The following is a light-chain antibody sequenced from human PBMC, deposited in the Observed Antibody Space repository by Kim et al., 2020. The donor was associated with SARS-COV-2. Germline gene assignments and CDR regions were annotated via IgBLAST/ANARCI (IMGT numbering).Light chain of an antibody. Sequence: LGQTVKITCQGDSLTFYYASWYQQKPGQAPVVVISGKNRRPSGIPDRFSASTSGNTASLTITGAQAEDEADYYCCSRDSSGDYLMVFGGGTKLTVL. CDR2: GKN. J-gene: IGLJ3*02. CDR3: CSRDSSGDYLMV. CDR1: SLTFYY. V-gene: IGLV3-19*01.